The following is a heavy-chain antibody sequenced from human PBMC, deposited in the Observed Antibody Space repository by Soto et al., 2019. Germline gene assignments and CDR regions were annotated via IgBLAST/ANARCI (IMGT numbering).Heavy chain of an antibody. J-gene: IGHJ6*02. V-gene: IGHV3-73*02. CDR1: GFTFSGSA. CDR3: TADTAMTNYGMDV. CDR2: IRSKANSYAT. D-gene: IGHD5-18*01. Sequence: EVQLVESGGGLVQPGGSLKLSCAASGFTFSGSAMHWVRQASGKGLEWVGRIRSKANSYATAYAASVKGRFIISRDDSKNTAYLQMNSLKTEDTAVYYCTADTAMTNYGMDVWGQGTTVTVSS.